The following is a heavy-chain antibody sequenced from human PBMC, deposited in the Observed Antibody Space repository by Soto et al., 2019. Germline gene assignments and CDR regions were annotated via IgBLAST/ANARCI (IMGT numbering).Heavy chain of an antibody. CDR2: IFTNDEK. V-gene: IGHV2-26*01. J-gene: IGHJ4*02. CDR3: ARIHLDMWWELLDSGYCVDY. Sequence: QVTLKESGPVLVKPTETLTLTCTVSGFSLSNARKGVSWIRQPPGKPLQWLAHIFTNDEKSYSTSLKSRLTMAKDTSKSQVVLTRTNVAPVDSATYYCARIHLDMWWELLDSGYCVDYWGQGTLVTVSS. D-gene: IGHD1-26*01. CDR1: GFSLSNARKG.